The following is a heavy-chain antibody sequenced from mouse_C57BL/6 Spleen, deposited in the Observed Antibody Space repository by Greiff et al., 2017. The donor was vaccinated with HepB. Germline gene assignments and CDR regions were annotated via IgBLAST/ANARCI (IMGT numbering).Heavy chain of an antibody. V-gene: IGHV5-16*01. CDR2: INYDGSST. Sequence: EVQRVESEGGLVQPGSSMKLSCTASGFTFSDYYMAWVRQVPEKGLEWVANINYDGSSTYYLDSLKSRFIISRDNAKNILYLQMSSLKSEDTATYYCARERQREHYFDYWGQGTTLTVSS. J-gene: IGHJ2*01. CDR3: ARERQREHYFDY. D-gene: IGHD6-1*01. CDR1: GFTFSDYY.